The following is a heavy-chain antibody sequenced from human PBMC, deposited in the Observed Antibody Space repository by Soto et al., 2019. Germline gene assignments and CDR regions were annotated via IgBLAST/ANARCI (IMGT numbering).Heavy chain of an antibody. CDR1: GGTFSSYT. Sequence: SVKVSCKASGGTFSSYTISWVRQAPGQGLEWMGRIIPILGIANYAQKFQGRVTITADKSTSTAYMELSSLRSEDTTVYYCASRYCSGGSCYSPSYYYMDVWGKGTTVTVSS. D-gene: IGHD2-15*01. CDR2: IIPILGIA. V-gene: IGHV1-69*02. CDR3: ASRYCSGGSCYSPSYYYMDV. J-gene: IGHJ6*03.